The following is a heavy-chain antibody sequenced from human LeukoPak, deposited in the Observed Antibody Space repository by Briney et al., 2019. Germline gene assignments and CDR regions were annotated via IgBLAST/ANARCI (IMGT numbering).Heavy chain of an antibody. J-gene: IGHJ3*02. V-gene: IGHV1-18*01. CDR1: GYTFTTSG. CDR2: ISAYNGNT. D-gene: IGHD3-22*01. Sequence: ASVKVSCKASGYTFTTSGISWVRQAPGQGLEWMGWISAYNGNTNYVQKVQGRVTMTTDTSTSTAYMELRSLRSDDTAVYYCARYSYYDSSGPYDAFDIWGQGTMVTVSS. CDR3: ARYSYYDSSGPYDAFDI.